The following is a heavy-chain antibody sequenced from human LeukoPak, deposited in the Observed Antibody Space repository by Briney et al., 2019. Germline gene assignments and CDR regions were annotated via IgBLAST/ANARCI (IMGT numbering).Heavy chain of an antibody. CDR2: IYYSGST. CDR3: ARHGRLNYGDYGWFDP. D-gene: IGHD4-17*01. Sequence: SETLSLTCTVSGGSISSSSYYWGWIRQPPGKGLEWIGSIYYSGSTYYNPSLKSRVTISVDTSKNQFSLKLSSVTAADTAVYYCARHGRLNYGDYGWFDPWGQGTLVTVSS. CDR1: GGSISSSSYY. J-gene: IGHJ5*02. V-gene: IGHV4-39*01.